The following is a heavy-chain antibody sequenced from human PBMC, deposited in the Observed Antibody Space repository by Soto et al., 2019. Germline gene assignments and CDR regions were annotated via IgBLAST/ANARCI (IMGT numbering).Heavy chain of an antibody. J-gene: IGHJ4*02. CDR1: GFTFSSYA. CDR3: VKDRDKVQFEH. CDR2: ISSNGGKT. Sequence: GGSXRLSCAASGFTFSSYAMHWVRQAPGKGLEYVSAISSNGGKTYYADSVKGRFTISRDNSRNTLYLQMRSMRAEDKDVHYCVKDRDKVQFEHRGPGTLVNLSS. V-gene: IGHV3-64D*06. D-gene: IGHD5-12*01.